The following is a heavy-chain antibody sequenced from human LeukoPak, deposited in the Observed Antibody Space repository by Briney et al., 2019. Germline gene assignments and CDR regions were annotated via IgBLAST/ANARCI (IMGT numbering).Heavy chain of an antibody. D-gene: IGHD5-18*01. V-gene: IGHV4-34*01. J-gene: IGHJ6*03. CDR2: INHSGST. Sequence: PSETLSLTCAVYGGSFSGYYWSWIRQPPGKGLEWIGEINHSGSTNYNPSLKSRVTISVDTYKNQFSLKLSSVTAADTAVYYCARGVDTAMVTYYYYMDVWGKGTTVTVSS. CDR3: ARGVDTAMVTYYYYMDV. CDR1: GGSFSGYY.